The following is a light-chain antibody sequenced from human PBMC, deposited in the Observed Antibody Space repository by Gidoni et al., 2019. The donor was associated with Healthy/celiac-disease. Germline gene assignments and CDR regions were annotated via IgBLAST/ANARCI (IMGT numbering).Light chain of an antibody. CDR2: GAS. CDR1: QSVSSN. J-gene: IGKJ1*01. V-gene: IGKV3-15*01. Sequence: EIVMTPSPATLSVSPGERATLSCRASQSVSSNLAWYQHKPGQAPRLLIYGASTRATGIPARFSGSGSGTEFTLTISSLQSEDFAVYYCQQYNNWPPWTFGQGTKVEIK. CDR3: QQYNNWPPWT.